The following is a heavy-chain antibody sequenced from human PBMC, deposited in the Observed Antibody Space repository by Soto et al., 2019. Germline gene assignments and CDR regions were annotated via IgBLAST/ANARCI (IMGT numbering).Heavy chain of an antibody. CDR1: GFTFNKYA. J-gene: IGHJ3*02. CDR2: IRGRGGDT. CDR3: AKSRSVEDAFDI. V-gene: IGHV3-23*01. Sequence: EVQLLESGGGLIQPGGSLRLSCAASGFTFNKYAMSWVRQAPGKGLEWVSAIRGRGGDTYYADSVKGRFTISRDNSKNTLDLQMNSLRAEDTALYYCAKSRSVEDAFDIWCPGTMVTVSS.